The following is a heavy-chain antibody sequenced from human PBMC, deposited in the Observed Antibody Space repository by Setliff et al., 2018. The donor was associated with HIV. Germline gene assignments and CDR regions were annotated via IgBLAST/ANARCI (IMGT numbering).Heavy chain of an antibody. Sequence: ASVKVSCKASADTFTNCLINWVRQAPGQGLEWMGWFYPGTGGTGYSPRFQGRLTFSRDTSATTAHVEVNSLTSEDTAVYYCARAAPGGGNDYFGYWGQGALVTVSS. CDR3: ARAAPGGGNDYFGY. CDR1: ADTFTNCL. V-gene: IGHV1-3*01. CDR2: FYPGTGGT. D-gene: IGHD3-16*01. J-gene: IGHJ4*02.